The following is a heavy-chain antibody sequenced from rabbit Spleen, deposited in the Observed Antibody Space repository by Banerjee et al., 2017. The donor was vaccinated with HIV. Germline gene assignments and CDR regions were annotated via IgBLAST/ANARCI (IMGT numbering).Heavy chain of an antibody. D-gene: IGHD3-1*01. V-gene: IGHV1S40*01. CDR3: ARDLASVVGWNFNL. J-gene: IGHJ4*01. CDR1: GFSFNGFSFNGGYD. Sequence: QSLEESGGGLVKPGGTLTLTCTASGFSFNGFSFNGGYDMCWVRQAPGKGLEWISCIAGSSSDFTYSATWAKGRFTCSKTSSTTVTLQMTSLTAADTATYFCARDLASVVGWNFNLWGPGTLVTVS. CDR2: IAGSSSDFT.